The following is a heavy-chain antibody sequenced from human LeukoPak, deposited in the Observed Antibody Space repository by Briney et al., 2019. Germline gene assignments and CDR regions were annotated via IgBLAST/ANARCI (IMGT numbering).Heavy chain of an antibody. D-gene: IGHD3-22*01. J-gene: IGHJ4*02. V-gene: IGHV4-59*08. CDR1: GGSISSYY. Sequence: PSETLSLTCTVSGGSISSYYWSWIRQPPGKGLEWIGYLYYSGSTNYNPSLKSRLTISVDTSKNQFSLKLSSITAADTAVYYCARRERYYYDSSGNHWGQGTLVTVSS. CDR2: LYYSGST. CDR3: ARRERYYYDSSGNH.